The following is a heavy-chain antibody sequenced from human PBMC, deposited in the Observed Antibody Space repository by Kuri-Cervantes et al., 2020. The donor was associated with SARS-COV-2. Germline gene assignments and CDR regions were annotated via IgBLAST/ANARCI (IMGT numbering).Heavy chain of an antibody. V-gene: IGHV4-59*01. CDR3: ARDEGITGTYNWFDP. D-gene: IGHD1-7*01. J-gene: IGHJ5*02. Sequence: SETLSLTCTVSGGSISSYYWSWIRQPPGKGLGWIGYIYYSGSTNYNPSLKSRVTISVDTSKNQFSLKLSSVTAADTAVYYCARDEGITGTYNWFDPWGQGTLVTVSS. CDR1: GGSISSYY. CDR2: IYYSGST.